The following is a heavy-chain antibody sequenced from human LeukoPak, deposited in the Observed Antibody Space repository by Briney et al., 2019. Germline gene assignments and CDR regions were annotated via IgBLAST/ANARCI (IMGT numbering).Heavy chain of an antibody. CDR1: GGSLSHYY. V-gene: IGHV4-34*01. J-gene: IGHJ5*02. CDR2: INHSGST. CDR3: ARGPASGSNFAWFDP. D-gene: IGHD3-10*01. Sequence: SETLSLTXAVYGGSLSHYYWSWIRQPPGKGLEWIGEINHSGSTNYNPSLKSRVTISVDMSKNQFSLELTSATAADTAVYYCARGPASGSNFAWFDPWGQGTLVTVSS.